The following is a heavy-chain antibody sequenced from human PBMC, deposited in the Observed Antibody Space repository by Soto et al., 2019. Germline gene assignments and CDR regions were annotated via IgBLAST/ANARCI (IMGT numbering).Heavy chain of an antibody. CDR1: GFTFSRYW. CDR2: INQDGSEK. J-gene: IGHJ6*03. CDR3: ARSTTIWNDYYYYYYMDV. V-gene: IGHV3-7*01. Sequence: GGSLRLSCAASGFTFSRYWMSWVRQAPGKGLEWVANINQDGSEKYYVDSVKGRFTISRDNAKSSLYLQMNSLRAEDTAVYYCARSTTIWNDYYYYYYMDVWGKGTTVTVSS. D-gene: IGHD3-9*01.